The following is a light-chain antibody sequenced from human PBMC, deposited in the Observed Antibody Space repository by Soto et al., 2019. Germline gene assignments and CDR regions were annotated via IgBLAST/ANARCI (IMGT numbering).Light chain of an antibody. J-gene: IGLJ2*01. CDR2: STN. CDR3: VLYMGSGISGV. CDR1: SGSVSTSYY. Sequence: QAVVTQEPSFSVSPGGTVTLTCGLSSGSVSTSYYPSWYQQTPGPAPRTLIYSTNTRSSGVPDRFSGSILGNKAALTITGAQADDESDYYCVLYMGSGISGVFGGGTKLTVL. V-gene: IGLV8-61*01.